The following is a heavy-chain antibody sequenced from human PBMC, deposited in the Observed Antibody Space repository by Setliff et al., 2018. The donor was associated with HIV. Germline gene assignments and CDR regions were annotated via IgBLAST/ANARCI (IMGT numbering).Heavy chain of an antibody. J-gene: IGHJ1*01. CDR2: INHSGST. V-gene: IGHV4-34*01. Sequence: SETLSLTCAVYGGSFSDYYWSWIRQPPGKGLEWIGEINHSGSTNYNPSLKSRVTISVDTSKNQFSLKLSSVTAADTAVYYCARGRHYYDILTDYFKEVEYFQYWGQGTLVTVSS. CDR1: GGSFSDYY. D-gene: IGHD3-9*01. CDR3: ARGRHYYDILTDYFKEVEYFQY.